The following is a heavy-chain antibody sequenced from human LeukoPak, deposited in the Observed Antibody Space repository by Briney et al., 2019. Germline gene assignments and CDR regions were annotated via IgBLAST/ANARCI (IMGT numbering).Heavy chain of an antibody. CDR2: INHSGST. D-gene: IGHD5-12*01. J-gene: IGHJ6*04. CDR1: GGSFSGYY. V-gene: IGHV4-34*01. Sequence: SETLSLTCAVYGGSFSGYYWSWIRQPPGKGLEWIGEINHSGSTNYNPSLKSRVTISVDTSKNQFSLKLSSVTAADTAVYCCARFRRIVATIGYYYYYGMDVWGKGTTVTVSS. CDR3: ARFRRIVATIGYYYYYGMDV.